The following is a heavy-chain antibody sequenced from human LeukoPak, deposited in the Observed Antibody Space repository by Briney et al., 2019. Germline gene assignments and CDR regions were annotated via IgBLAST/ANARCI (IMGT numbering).Heavy chain of an antibody. Sequence: GGSLRLSCAASGFTFSSYWMSCVRHAPGNGLGWVANIKQDGSEKYYVDSVKGRSTISRDNAKNSLYLQMNSLRAEDTAVYYCARDTMVRGVIGNWFDPWGQGTLVTVSS. CDR3: ARDTMVRGVIGNWFDP. CDR1: GFTFSSYW. J-gene: IGHJ5*02. D-gene: IGHD3-10*01. CDR2: IKQDGSEK. V-gene: IGHV3-7*04.